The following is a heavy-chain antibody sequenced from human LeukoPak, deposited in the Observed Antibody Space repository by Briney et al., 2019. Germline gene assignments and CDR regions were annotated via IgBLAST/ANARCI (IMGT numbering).Heavy chain of an antibody. CDR1: GYTFTGYY. V-gene: IGHV1-2*02. J-gene: IGHJ6*03. Sequence: GASVKVSCKASGYTFTGYYMHWVRQAPGQGLEWMGWINPNSGGTNYAQKFQGRVTMTRDTSTSTAYMELSRLRSDDTAVYYCARAHRGKVDYGDQTGYYMDVWGKGTTVTVSS. D-gene: IGHD4-17*01. CDR2: INPNSGGT. CDR3: ARAHRGKVDYGDQTGYYMDV.